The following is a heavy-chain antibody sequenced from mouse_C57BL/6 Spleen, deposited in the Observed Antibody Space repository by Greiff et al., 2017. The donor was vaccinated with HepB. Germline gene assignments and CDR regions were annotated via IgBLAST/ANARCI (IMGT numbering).Heavy chain of an antibody. CDR2: IYPGNSDT. CDR1: GYTFTSYW. CDR3: TSYDYEGDYFDY. Sequence: SGTVLARPGASVKLSCKTSGYTFTSYWMHWVKQRPGQGLEWIGAIYPGNSDTSYNQKFKGKAKLTAVTSASTAYMELSSLTNEDSAVYYCTSYDYEGDYFDYWGQGTTLTVSS. D-gene: IGHD2-4*01. V-gene: IGHV1-5*01. J-gene: IGHJ2*01.